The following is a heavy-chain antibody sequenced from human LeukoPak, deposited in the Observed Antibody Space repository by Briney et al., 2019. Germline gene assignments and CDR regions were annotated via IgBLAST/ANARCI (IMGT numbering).Heavy chain of an antibody. CDR2: ISGSGDST. J-gene: IGHJ4*02. V-gene: IGHV3-23*01. D-gene: IGHD3-22*01. CDR3: ATDPGTMIVVP. Sequence: PTGGSLRLSCAASGFTFSAYAMTWFRQAPGKGLEWVSVISGSGDSTYYADSVKGRFTASRDNSKNTLYLQMNSLRAEDTAVYYCATDPGTMIVVPWGQGTLVTVSS. CDR1: GFTFSAYA.